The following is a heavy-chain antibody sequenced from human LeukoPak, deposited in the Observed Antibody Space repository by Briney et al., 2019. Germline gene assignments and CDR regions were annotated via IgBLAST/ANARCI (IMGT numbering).Heavy chain of an antibody. J-gene: IGHJ4*02. CDR3: AKVTYYYDSSGYYAFDY. V-gene: IGHV3-23*01. CDR1: GFTFSSYA. D-gene: IGHD3-22*01. CDR2: ISGSGGST. Sequence: PGGSLRLSCAASGFTFSSYAMSWVRQAPGKGLEWVSAISGSGGSTYYADSVKGRFTISRDNSKNTLYLQMNSLRAEDTAVYYCAKVTYYYDSSGYYAFDYWGQGTLVTVSS.